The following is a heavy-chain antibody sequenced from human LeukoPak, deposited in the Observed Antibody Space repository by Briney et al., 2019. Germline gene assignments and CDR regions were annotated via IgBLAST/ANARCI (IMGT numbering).Heavy chain of an antibody. CDR2: FYYSGST. D-gene: IGHD3-10*01. J-gene: IGHJ4*02. CDR1: GGSISSGGYY. Sequence: SQTLFLTCTVPGGSISSGGYYWSWIRQPPGKGLGWIGYFYYSGSTNYNPSLKSRVSISVDTSKNQFSLKLSSVTAADTAVYYCARHMVRGVKYYFDYWGQGTLVTVSS. V-gene: IGHV4-30-4*07. CDR3: ARHMVRGVKYYFDY.